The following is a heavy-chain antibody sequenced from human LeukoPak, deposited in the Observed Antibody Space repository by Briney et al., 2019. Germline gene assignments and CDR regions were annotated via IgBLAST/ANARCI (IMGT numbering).Heavy chain of an antibody. CDR1: GFTFSSYG. D-gene: IGHD5-12*01. J-gene: IGHJ4*02. V-gene: IGHV3-30*03. CDR2: ISYDGSNK. CDR3: ARGDRADWLRGLDY. Sequence: PGGSLRLSCVASGFTFSSYGMHWVRQAPGKGLEWVAVISYDGSNKYYADSVKGRFTISRDNSKNTLYLQMNSLRAEDTAVYYCARGDRADWLRGLDYWGQGSLVTVSS.